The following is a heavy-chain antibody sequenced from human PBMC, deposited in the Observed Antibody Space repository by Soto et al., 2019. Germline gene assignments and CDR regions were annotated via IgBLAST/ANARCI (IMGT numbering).Heavy chain of an antibody. J-gene: IGHJ6*02. CDR3: ERAAEGSSSWYRDYYYDYGMDV. V-gene: IGHV4-39*01. CDR2: IYYSGST. CDR1: GGSISSSSYY. Sequence: SETLSLTCTVSGGSISSSSYYWGWIRQPPGKGLEWIGSIYYSGSTYYNPSLKSRVTISVDTSKNQFSLKVSSVTAADTAVYYCERAAEGSSSWYRDYYYDYGMDVWGQGTTVTVSS. D-gene: IGHD6-13*01.